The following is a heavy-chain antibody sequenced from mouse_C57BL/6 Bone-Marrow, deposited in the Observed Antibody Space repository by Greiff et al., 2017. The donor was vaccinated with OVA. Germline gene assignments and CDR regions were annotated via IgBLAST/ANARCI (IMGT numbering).Heavy chain of an antibody. Sequence: VQLQQSGAELARPGASVKMSCKASGYTFPSYTMHWVKQRPGQGLEWIGYINPSSGYTTYNQKFKDKATLTADKSSSTAYMQLSSLTSEDSAVYYCARWMITTRFYAMDYWGQGTSVTVSS. CDR1: GYTFPSYT. CDR2: INPSSGYT. D-gene: IGHD2-4*01. V-gene: IGHV1-4*01. CDR3: ARWMITTRFYAMDY. J-gene: IGHJ4*01.